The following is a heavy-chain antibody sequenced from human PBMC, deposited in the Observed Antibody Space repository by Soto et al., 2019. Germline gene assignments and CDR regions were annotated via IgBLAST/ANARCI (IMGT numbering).Heavy chain of an antibody. J-gene: IGHJ6*03. V-gene: IGHV4-39*01. CDR3: ARFGDLGTAAQTAYYYYYMDV. CDR1: GGSISSSGYY. Sequence: QLQLQESGPGLVKPSETLSLTCTVSGGSISSSGYYWGWIRQPPGKGLKWIGNIYYTGSIYYNPSLETRVTISVDTSKNQFSLKLSSVTAADTAVYFCARFGDLGTAAQTAYYYYYMDVWGKGTTVTVSS. D-gene: IGHD6-13*01. CDR2: IYYTGSI.